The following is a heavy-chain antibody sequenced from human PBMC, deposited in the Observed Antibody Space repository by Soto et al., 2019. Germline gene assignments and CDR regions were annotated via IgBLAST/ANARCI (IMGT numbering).Heavy chain of an antibody. V-gene: IGHV1-2*02. D-gene: IGHD5-12*01. J-gene: IGHJ6*03. CDR2: INPNGGGT. CDR3: ARESGGATATLDYYYFYMDV. CDR1: GDSFNDYY. Sequence: ASVKVSCKTSGDSFNDYYIHWVRQAPGQGLEWMGWINPNGGGTKYAQKFQGRVTVNRDTSIRTVYMELSSLRSGDTAVYYCARESGGATATLDYYYFYMDVWGKGTTVTVSS.